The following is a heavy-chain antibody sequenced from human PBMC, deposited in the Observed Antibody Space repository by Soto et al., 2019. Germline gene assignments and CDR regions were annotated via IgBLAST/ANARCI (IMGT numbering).Heavy chain of an antibody. CDR1: GGTFSSYT. J-gene: IGHJ4*02. V-gene: IGHV1-69*08. CDR2: IIPILGIA. CDR3: AREHLLWFGIFDY. Sequence: QVQLVQSGAEVKKPGSSVKVSCKASGGTFSSYTISWVRQAPGQGLEWMGRIIPILGIANYAQKFQGRVTITADKSTSTAYMELSSLRSEDTAVYYCAREHLLWFGIFDYWGQGTLVTVSS. D-gene: IGHD3-10*01.